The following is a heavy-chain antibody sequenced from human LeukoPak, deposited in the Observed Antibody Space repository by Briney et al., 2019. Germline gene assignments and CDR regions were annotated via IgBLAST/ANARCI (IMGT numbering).Heavy chain of an antibody. CDR1: GFTFSGSA. CDR2: IRIKPDNYAT. Sequence: QPGGSLRLSCAASGFTFSGSAIHWVRQASGKGLEWLGRIRIKPDNYATAYAASVKGRFTISRDDSKNSAYLQMDSLKAEDTAVYYCSRFDLYYYGTYYASDGLDVWGQGTTVTVSS. CDR3: SRFDLYYYGTYYASDGLDV. V-gene: IGHV3-73*01. J-gene: IGHJ6*02. D-gene: IGHD3-22*01.